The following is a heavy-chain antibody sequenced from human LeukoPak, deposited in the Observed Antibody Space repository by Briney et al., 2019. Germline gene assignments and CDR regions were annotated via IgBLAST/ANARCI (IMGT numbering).Heavy chain of an antibody. V-gene: IGHV3-23*01. Sequence: GGSLRLSCEASGFTFSSYAMTWVRPAPERGLEWVSAIGASGADTYYADSVKGRFTISRDNAKNTLYLHMTSLGAEDTAVYFCARRPRDTSGYYLGAFEAWGQGTTVTVSS. J-gene: IGHJ3*01. CDR3: ARRPRDTSGYYLGAFEA. CDR1: GFTFSSYA. D-gene: IGHD3-22*01. CDR2: IGASGADT.